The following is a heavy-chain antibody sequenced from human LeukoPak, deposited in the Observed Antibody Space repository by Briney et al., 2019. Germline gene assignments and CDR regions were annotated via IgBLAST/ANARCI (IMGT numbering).Heavy chain of an antibody. D-gene: IGHD1/OR15-1a*01. CDR2: ISSSSSSL. J-gene: IGHJ5*02. CDR3: ATDFNKGFDP. Sequence: PGGSLRLSCAASGFSFSNYIMNWVRQAPGRGLEWVSFISSSSSSLYYADSVKGRFTISRDNAKNSLYLQMDSLRVEDTAVYYCATDFNKGFDPWGQGTLVTVSS. CDR1: GFSFSNYI. V-gene: IGHV3-21*01.